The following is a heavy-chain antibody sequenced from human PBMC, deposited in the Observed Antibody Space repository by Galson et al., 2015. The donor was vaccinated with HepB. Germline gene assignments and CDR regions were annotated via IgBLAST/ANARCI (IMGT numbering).Heavy chain of an antibody. CDR3: ARGGTIAVAGFDY. V-gene: IGHV4-30-4*01. CDR1: GGSISSGDYY. J-gene: IGHJ4*02. D-gene: IGHD6-19*01. CDR2: IYYSGST. Sequence: LSLTCTVSGGSISSGDYYWSWIRQPPGKGLEWIGYIYYSGSTYYNPSLKSRVTISVDTSKNQFSLKLSSVTAADTAVYYCARGGTIAVAGFDYWGQGTLVTVSS.